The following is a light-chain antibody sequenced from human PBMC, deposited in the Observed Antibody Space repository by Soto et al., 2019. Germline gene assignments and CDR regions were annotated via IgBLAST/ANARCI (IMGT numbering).Light chain of an antibody. J-gene: IGLJ1*01. CDR3: CSSGGSPTYV. CDR1: SSNVGSYKL. V-gene: IGLV2-23*02. CDR2: EVN. Sequence: QSVLTQPASVSGSPGQSSTISCTGTSSNVGSYKLVSWYQQHPGKAPKLMIFEVNKRPSGVSNRFSGSKSGNTASLTISGLKVEDEADYYCCSSGGSPTYVFGTGTKLTVL.